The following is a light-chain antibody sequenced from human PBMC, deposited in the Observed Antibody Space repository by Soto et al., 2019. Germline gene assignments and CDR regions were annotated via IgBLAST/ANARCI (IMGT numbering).Light chain of an antibody. Sequence: QSELTQPPSVSGAPGQRVTISCTGSSSNFGAGYEVHWYKQLPGTAPTLVIFNNLNRPSGVPERFSGSKSGTSASLVISGLQAEDEDDYYCQSFDSSLRAYVFGSGTKVTVL. V-gene: IGLV1-40*01. CDR3: QSFDSSLRAYV. J-gene: IGLJ1*01. CDR1: SSNFGAGYE. CDR2: NNL.